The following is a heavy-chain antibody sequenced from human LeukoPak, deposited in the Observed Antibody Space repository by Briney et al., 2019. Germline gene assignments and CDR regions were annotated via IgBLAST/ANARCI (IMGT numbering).Heavy chain of an antibody. CDR2: IYYSGST. CDR3: AKGDTAMVMGS. V-gene: IGHV4-59*08. J-gene: IGHJ5*02. D-gene: IGHD5-18*01. CDR1: GGSISSYY. Sequence: SETLSLTCTVSGGSISSYYWSWIRQPPGKGLEWIGYIYYSGSTNYNPSLKSRVTISVDTSKNQFSLKLSSVTAADTAVYYCAKGDTAMVMGSWGQGTLVTVSS.